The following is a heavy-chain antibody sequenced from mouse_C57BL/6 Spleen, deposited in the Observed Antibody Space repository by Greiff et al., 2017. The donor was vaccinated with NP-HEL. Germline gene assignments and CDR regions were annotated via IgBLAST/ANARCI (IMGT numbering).Heavy chain of an antibody. V-gene: IGHV5-6*02. Sequence: EVMLVESGGDLVKPGGSLKLSCAASGFTFSSYGMSWVRQTPDKRLEWVATISSGGSYTYYPDSVKGRFTISRDNAKNTLYLQMSSLKSEDTAMYYCARQGHYGSSYFDYWGQGTTLTVSS. CDR3: ARQGHYGSSYFDY. CDR2: ISSGGSYT. D-gene: IGHD1-1*01. J-gene: IGHJ2*01. CDR1: GFTFSSYG.